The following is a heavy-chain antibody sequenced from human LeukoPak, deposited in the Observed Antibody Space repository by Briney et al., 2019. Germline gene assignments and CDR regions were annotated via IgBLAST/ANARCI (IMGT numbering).Heavy chain of an antibody. CDR2: IGTVGDT. V-gene: IGHV3-13*04. CDR1: GFTFSGFD. D-gene: IGHD3-10*01. J-gene: IGHJ3*02. Sequence: GGSLRLSCAASGFTFSGFDFHWVRQATGRGLEWVSAIGTVGDTHYLDSVKGRFTISRENAKNSLYLQMNSLRAGDTAVYYCARETGDVLLGAFDIWGQGTMVTVSS. CDR3: ARETGDVLLGAFDI.